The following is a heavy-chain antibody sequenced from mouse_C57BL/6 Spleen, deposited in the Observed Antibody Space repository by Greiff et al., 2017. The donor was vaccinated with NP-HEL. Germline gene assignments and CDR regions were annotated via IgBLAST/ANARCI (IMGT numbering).Heavy chain of an antibody. CDR2: IHPSDSDT. CDR1: GYTFTSYW. CDR3: AMGGSSRGAMDY. J-gene: IGHJ4*01. Sequence: VQLQQPGAELVKPGASVKVSCKASGYTFTSYWMHWVKQRPGQGLEWIGRIHPSDSDTNYNQKFKGKATLTVDKSSSTAYMQLSSLTAEDSAVYYCAMGGSSRGAMDYWGQGTSVTVSS. V-gene: IGHV1-74*01.